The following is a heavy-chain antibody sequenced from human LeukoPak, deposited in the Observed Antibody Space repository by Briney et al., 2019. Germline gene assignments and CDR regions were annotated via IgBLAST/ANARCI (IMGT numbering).Heavy chain of an antibody. CDR2: ISGSSGTT. V-gene: IGHV3-23*01. J-gene: IGHJ4*02. Sequence: GGSLRLSSAASGFTFSSYAMSWVRQAPGKGLECVLFISGSSGTTYYAGSVKGRFHIYRDNSKNTLYLQMNSLRAEDTALYYCAKDVNRELFGYFDYWGQGTLVTVSS. CDR1: GFTFSSYA. CDR3: AKDVNRELFGYFDY. D-gene: IGHD3-10*01.